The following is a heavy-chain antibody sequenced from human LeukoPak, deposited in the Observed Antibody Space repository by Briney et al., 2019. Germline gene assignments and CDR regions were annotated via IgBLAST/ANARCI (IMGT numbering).Heavy chain of an antibody. V-gene: IGHV3-7*01. CDR1: GFTFSSYW. D-gene: IGHD5-12*01. Sequence: GGSLRLSCAASGFTFSSYWMSWVRQAPGKGLEWVANIKQDGSEEYYVDSVKGRFTISRDNAKNSLYLQMNSLRAEDTAVYYCARDRGYSGYDPFDYWGQGTLVTVSS. J-gene: IGHJ4*02. CDR3: ARDRGYSGYDPFDY. CDR2: IKQDGSEE.